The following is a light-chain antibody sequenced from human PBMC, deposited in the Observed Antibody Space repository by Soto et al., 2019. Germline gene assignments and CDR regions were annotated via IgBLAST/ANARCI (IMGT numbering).Light chain of an antibody. Sequence: EIVLTQSPGTLSLSPGERATLSCRASQSVSGMAWYQHIRGQAPRLLIYGASTRASGIPDRFSGSGSGTDFTLTINRLEPEDFSFYYCQQYGSSLITFGQGTRLEIK. J-gene: IGKJ5*01. CDR2: GAS. CDR1: QSVSG. CDR3: QQYGSSLIT. V-gene: IGKV3-20*01.